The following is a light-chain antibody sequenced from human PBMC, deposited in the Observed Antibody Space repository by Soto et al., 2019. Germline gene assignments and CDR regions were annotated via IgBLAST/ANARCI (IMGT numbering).Light chain of an antibody. CDR2: GAS. J-gene: IGKJ1*01. Sequence: EIVLTQSPATLSLSPGERATLSCRASQSVGSYLAWYRQKPGQAPRLLISGASNRASGIPDRFSGSGSGTEFTLTISSLEHEDFGVYYCQQRNNWTPTWTFGQGTKVEIK. CDR3: QQRNNWTPTWT. CDR1: QSVGSY. V-gene: IGKV3-11*01.